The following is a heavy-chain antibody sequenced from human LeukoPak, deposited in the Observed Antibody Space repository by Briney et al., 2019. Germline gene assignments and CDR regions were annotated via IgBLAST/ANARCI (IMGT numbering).Heavy chain of an antibody. CDR1: GFTFSSYW. Sequence: GGSLRLSCAASGFTFSSYWVSWVRQAPGKGLEWVANIKQDGSEKYYVDSVKGRFTISRDNAKNSLYLQMNSLRAEDTAVYYCARDPDFWSGYYGDYWGQGTLVTVSS. J-gene: IGHJ4*02. D-gene: IGHD3-3*01. CDR3: ARDPDFWSGYYGDY. CDR2: IKQDGSEK. V-gene: IGHV3-7*01.